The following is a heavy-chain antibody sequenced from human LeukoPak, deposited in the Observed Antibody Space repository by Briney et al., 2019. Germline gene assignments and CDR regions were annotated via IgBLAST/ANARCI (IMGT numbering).Heavy chain of an antibody. D-gene: IGHD4-23*01. CDR1: GFTSSNSW. CDR2: FNSDGRST. Sequence: PGGSLRLSCAVSGFTSSNSWMHWVRQAPGKGLVWVSGFNSDGRSTTYADSVKGRFTISRDNAKNTLSLQMNSLRAEDTAVYYCATNYGGDSNYWGQGTLVTVSS. V-gene: IGHV3-74*01. J-gene: IGHJ4*02. CDR3: ATNYGGDSNY.